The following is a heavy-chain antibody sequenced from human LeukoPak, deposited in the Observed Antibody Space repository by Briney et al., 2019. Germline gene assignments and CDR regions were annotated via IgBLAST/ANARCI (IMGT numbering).Heavy chain of an antibody. CDR1: GYSCTSYY. CDR3: AKDLRWDHPGLDP. J-gene: IGHJ5*02. D-gene: IGHD4-23*01. CDR2: INPGGGST. Sequence: ASVKVSCKASGYSCTSYYIHWVRQAPGQGLESMAIINPGGGSTSYAQKFQDRVTMTRDTSTSTVYMELNSLRSEDTAVYYCAKDLRWDHPGLDPWGQGTLVIVSS. V-gene: IGHV1-46*01.